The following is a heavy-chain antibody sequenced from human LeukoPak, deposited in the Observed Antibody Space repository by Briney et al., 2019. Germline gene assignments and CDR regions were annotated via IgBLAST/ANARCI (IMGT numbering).Heavy chain of an antibody. CDR2: INHSGST. CDR3: ATTHSSSWMPVDY. CDR1: GGSFSGYY. V-gene: IGHV4-34*01. Sequence: SETLSLTCAVYGGSFSGYYWSWIRQPPGKGLEWIGEINHSGSTNYNPSLKSRVTISVDTSKNQFSLKLSSVTAADTAVYYCATTHSSSWMPVDYWGQGTLVTVSS. D-gene: IGHD6-13*01. J-gene: IGHJ4*02.